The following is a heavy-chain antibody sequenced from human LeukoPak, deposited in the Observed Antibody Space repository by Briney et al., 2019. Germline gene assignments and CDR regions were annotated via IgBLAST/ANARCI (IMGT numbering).Heavy chain of an antibody. V-gene: IGHV1-24*01. J-gene: IGHJ4*02. CDR1: GYTHTEIS. CDR2: FNPEDVET. D-gene: IGHD4-17*01. CDR3: ATEIVGYGDVHYFDS. Sequence: ASVKVSCKVSGYTHTEISMHWVRQAPGQGLEWMGGFNPEDVETIYARSFQGRLTVTEDTSTDTAYMELSSLRAEDTAMYYCATEIVGYGDVHYFDSWGQGTLVTVSS.